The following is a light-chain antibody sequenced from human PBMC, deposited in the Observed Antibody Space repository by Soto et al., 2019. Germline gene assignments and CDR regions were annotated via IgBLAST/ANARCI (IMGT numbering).Light chain of an antibody. J-gene: IGLJ1*01. CDR2: EVS. CDR1: SSDVGGYNY. Sequence: QSALTQPASVSGSPGQSITISCTGTSSDVGGYNYVSGYQQHPGNAPKLMIYEVSNRPSGVSNRFSGSKSGNTASLTISGLQAEDEADYYCSSYTSSSIDYVFGTGTQLTVL. CDR3: SSYTSSSIDYV. V-gene: IGLV2-14*01.